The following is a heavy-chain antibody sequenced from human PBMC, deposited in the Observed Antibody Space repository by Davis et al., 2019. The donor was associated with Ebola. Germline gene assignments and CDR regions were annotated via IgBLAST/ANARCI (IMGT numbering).Heavy chain of an antibody. D-gene: IGHD3-3*01. CDR3: KGYYDFWSGYENVDY. CDR1: GGSISSSSYY. V-gene: IGHV4-39*01. CDR2: IYYSGST. J-gene: IGHJ4*02. Sequence: MPGGSLRLSCTVSGGSISSSSYYWGWIRQPPGKGLEWIGSIYYSGSTYYNPSLKSRVTISVDTSKNQFSLKLSSVTAADTAVYYCKGYYDFWSGYENVDYWGQGTLVTVSS.